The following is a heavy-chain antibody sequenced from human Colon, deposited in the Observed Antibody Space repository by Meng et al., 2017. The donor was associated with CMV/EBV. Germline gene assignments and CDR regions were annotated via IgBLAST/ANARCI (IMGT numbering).Heavy chain of an antibody. CDR1: GFTVSSNY. D-gene: IGHD3-10*01. Sequence: GESLKISCAASGFTVSSNYMSWVRQAPGKGLEWVSVIYSGGSTYYADSVKGRFTISRDNSKNTLYLQMSSLRAEDTAVYYCASSVTGRYWGQGTLVTVSS. V-gene: IGHV3-66*02. CDR3: ASSVTGRY. J-gene: IGHJ4*02. CDR2: IYSGGST.